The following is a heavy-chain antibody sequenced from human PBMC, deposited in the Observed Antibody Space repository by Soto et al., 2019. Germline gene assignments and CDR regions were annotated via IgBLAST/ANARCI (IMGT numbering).Heavy chain of an antibody. CDR2: IGGGGIDT. D-gene: IGHD3-10*01. CDR1: GFTFGDYA. V-gene: IGHV3-23*01. J-gene: IGHJ5*02. Sequence: QLLESGGGLVQPGGSLRVHCVASGFTFGDYAMSWVRQAPGRGLEWVSSIGGGGIDTYYAASVKGRFTISRDNSKSTLYLQMNNLRVEDTAVYYCAKDAVPYNGEWDWFDTWGQGTLVTVSS. CDR3: AKDAVPYNGEWDWFDT.